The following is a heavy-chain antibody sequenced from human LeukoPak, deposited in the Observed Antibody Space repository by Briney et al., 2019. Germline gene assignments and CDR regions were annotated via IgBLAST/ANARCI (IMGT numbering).Heavy chain of an antibody. D-gene: IGHD3-3*01. Sequence: ASVKVSCKASGYTFTGYYMHWVRQAPGQGLEWMGWINPNSGGTNYAQKFQGRVTMTRDTSIGTAYMELSRLRSDDTAVYYCARDVESNWRERITIFGVVNWFDPWGQGTLVTVSS. J-gene: IGHJ5*02. CDR2: INPNSGGT. V-gene: IGHV1-2*02. CDR3: ARDVESNWRERITIFGVVNWFDP. CDR1: GYTFTGYY.